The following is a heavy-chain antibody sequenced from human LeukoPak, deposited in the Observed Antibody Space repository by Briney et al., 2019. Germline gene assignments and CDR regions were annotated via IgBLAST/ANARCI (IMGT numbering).Heavy chain of an antibody. CDR1: GFSFSIYT. D-gene: IGHD3-22*01. Sequence: PGGSLRLSCAASGFSFSIYTMNWVRQAPGKGLEWVSSISSGSSDRYYADSVKGRFTVSRDNAKNSLYLQMNSLRAEDTAVYYCARDQYYYDSRRYSHYYGMDVWGQGTTVTV. J-gene: IGHJ6*02. V-gene: IGHV3-21*01. CDR3: ARDQYYYDSRRYSHYYGMDV. CDR2: ISSGSSDR.